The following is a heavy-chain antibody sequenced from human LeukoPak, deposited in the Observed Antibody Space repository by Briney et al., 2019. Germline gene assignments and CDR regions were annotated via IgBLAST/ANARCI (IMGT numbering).Heavy chain of an antibody. CDR1: GGSFSGYY. Sequence: PSETLSLTCAVYGGSFSGYYWSWIRQPPGKGLEWIGEINHSGSTKYNPSLKSRVTISVDTSKNQFSLKLSSVTAADTAVYYCARGLGGWWPEPFAWGQGTLVTVSS. CDR3: ARGLGGWWPEPFA. J-gene: IGHJ5*02. D-gene: IGHD2-8*02. CDR2: INHSGST. V-gene: IGHV4-34*01.